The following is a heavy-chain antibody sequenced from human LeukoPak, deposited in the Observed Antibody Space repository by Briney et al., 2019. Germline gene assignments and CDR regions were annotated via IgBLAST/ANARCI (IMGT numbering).Heavy chain of an antibody. J-gene: IGHJ4*02. CDR2: ISSSSSYI. CDR3: ARDGGWSSTSCYVS. CDR1: GFTFSSYS. D-gene: IGHD2-2*01. V-gene: IGHV3-21*01. Sequence: GGSLRLSCAASGFTFSSYSMNWVRQAPGKGLEWVSSISSSSSYIYYADSVKGRFTISRDNAKNSLYLQMNSLRAEDTAVYYCARDGGWSSTSCYVSWGQGTLVTVSP.